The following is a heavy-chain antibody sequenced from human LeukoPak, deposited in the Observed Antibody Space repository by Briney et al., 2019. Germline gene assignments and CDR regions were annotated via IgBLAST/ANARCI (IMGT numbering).Heavy chain of an antibody. J-gene: IGHJ4*02. Sequence: GGSLRLSCAAFGFTFSSYAMHWVRQAPGKGLEWVAVISYDGSNKYYADSVKGRFTISRDNSKNTLYLQMNSLRAEDTAVYYCARDRFRVATTPFDYWGQGTLVTVSS. CDR1: GFTFSSYA. V-gene: IGHV3-30*04. D-gene: IGHD5-12*01. CDR2: ISYDGSNK. CDR3: ARDRFRVATTPFDY.